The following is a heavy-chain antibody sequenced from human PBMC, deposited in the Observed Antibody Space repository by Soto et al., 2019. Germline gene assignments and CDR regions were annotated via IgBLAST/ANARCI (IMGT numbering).Heavy chain of an antibody. V-gene: IGHV3-48*02. CDR2: ISGGGRPI. D-gene: IGHD6-19*01. Sequence: EVQLVESGGGSVQPGGSLRLSCAASGFTFSTFSMNWVRQAPGRGLEWISYISGGGRPISYADSVKGRFTIFRDNAKNSLYLQMDSLTDEDTAVYYCARDLGWAFDSWGQGTLVTVSS. J-gene: IGHJ4*02. CDR3: ARDLGWAFDS. CDR1: GFTFSTFS.